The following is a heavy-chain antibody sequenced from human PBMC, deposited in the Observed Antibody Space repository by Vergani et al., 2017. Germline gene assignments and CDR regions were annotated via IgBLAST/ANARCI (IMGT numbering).Heavy chain of an antibody. CDR2: IYPADSDT. Sequence: EVELDQSGPEMRKPGESLKISCKGSEYSFGNYWIGWVRQMPGKGLEWMGIIYPADSDTRYSPSFQGQVTISADKSISTAFLQWDSLKASDTALYYCARRTTYTDSWGQGTLVTVSS. CDR3: ARRTTYTDS. J-gene: IGHJ4*02. V-gene: IGHV5-51*03. CDR1: EYSFGNYW. D-gene: IGHD1-1*01.